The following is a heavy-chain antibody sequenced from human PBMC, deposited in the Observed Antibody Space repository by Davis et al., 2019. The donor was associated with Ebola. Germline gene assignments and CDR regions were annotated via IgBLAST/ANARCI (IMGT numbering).Heavy chain of an antibody. J-gene: IGHJ4*02. Sequence: GGSLRLSCAASGFAFSSYAMNWVRQAPGKGLEWVSAISGSGGSTYYADSVKGRFTVSRDNSKNTFYLEMNSLRSEDTAVYYCAKFYYDFWSGYDYWGQGTLVSVSS. CDR3: AKFYYDFWSGYDY. CDR2: ISGSGGST. CDR1: GFAFSSYA. V-gene: IGHV3-23*01. D-gene: IGHD3-3*01.